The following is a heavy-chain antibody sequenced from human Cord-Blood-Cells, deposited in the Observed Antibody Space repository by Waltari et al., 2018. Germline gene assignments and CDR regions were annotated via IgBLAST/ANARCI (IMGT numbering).Heavy chain of an antibody. CDR1: GYTFPSYG. V-gene: IGHV1-18*01. J-gene: IGHJ4*02. D-gene: IGHD4-17*01. Sequence: QVQLVQSGAEVKKPGAPVTVSCTASGYTFPSYGTSWVRQAPGPGLEWMGWISAYNGNTNYAQKLQGRVTMTTDTSTSTAYMELRSLRSDDTAVYYCARVEEYGIYFDYWGQGTLVTVSS. CDR2: ISAYNGNT. CDR3: ARVEEYGIYFDY.